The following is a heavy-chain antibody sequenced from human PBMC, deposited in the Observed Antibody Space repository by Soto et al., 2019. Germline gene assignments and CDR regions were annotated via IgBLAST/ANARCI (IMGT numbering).Heavy chain of an antibody. CDR2: IYPGDSDT. J-gene: IGHJ6*02. D-gene: IGHD6-19*01. Sequence: PGESLKISCKGSEYSFTSYWIGWVRQMPGKGLEWMGIIYPGDSDTRYSPSFQGQVTISADKSISTAYLQWSSLKASDTAMYYCARHRHSSGWFPSNYYYGMDVWGQGTTVTVS. CDR1: EYSFTSYW. CDR3: ARHRHSSGWFPSNYYYGMDV. V-gene: IGHV5-51*01.